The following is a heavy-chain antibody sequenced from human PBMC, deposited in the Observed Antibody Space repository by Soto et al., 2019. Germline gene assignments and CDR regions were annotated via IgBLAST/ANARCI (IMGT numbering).Heavy chain of an antibody. D-gene: IGHD3-3*01. CDR1: GGSISSGGYY. Sequence: QVQLQESGPGLVKPSQTLSLTCTVSGGSISSGGYYWSWISQHPGKGLEWIGYIYYSGSTYYNPSLMSRVTISVDSSKNQFALKLSSVTAEDTAVYYCARGVTIFGWDYWGQGTLVPVSS. CDR3: ARGVTIFGWDY. CDR2: IYYSGST. J-gene: IGHJ4*02. V-gene: IGHV4-31*03.